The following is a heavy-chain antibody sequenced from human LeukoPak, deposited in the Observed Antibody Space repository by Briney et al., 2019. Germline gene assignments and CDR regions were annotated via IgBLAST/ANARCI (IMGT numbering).Heavy chain of an antibody. CDR1: RFTFSTYW. D-gene: IGHD2-15*01. CDR3: ARARLGFTRGIGTNYFDY. J-gene: IGHJ4*02. CDR2: INSDGSST. Sequence: PGGSLRLSRAASRFTFSTYWMHWVCQAPGKGLVWVSRINSDGSSTDYADSVKGRFTISRDNAKNTLYLQMNSLRAEDTAVYFCARARLGFTRGIGTNYFDYWGQGTLVTVSS. V-gene: IGHV3-74*01.